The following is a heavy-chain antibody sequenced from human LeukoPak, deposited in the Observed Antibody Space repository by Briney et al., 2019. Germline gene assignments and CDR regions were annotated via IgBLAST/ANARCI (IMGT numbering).Heavy chain of an antibody. Sequence: GASVKVSCKTSGYSLTDYYIHWVRQAPGQGLEWMGWINTKSGRTSSARKFQGRVTMTRDPSITTVYMDMAWLTSDDTAIYFCVRADFIDAGPYLIGPWGQGTLVTVSS. CDR1: GYSLTDYY. D-gene: IGHD3-3*01. CDR3: VRADFIDAGPYLIGP. V-gene: IGHV1-2*02. J-gene: IGHJ5*02. CDR2: INTKSGRT.